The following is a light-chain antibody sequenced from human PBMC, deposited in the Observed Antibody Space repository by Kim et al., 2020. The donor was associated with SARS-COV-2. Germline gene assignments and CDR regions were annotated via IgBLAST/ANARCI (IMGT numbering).Light chain of an antibody. Sequence: GQSFTIACTGTSSDVGGYNYVSWYQQHPGKAPKVILYEVNRRPSGVPDRFSGSKSGNTASLTVSGLQAEDEAEYYCISYAGNNVYVFGTGTKVTVL. J-gene: IGLJ6*01. V-gene: IGLV2-8*01. CDR2: EVN. CDR1: SSDVGGYNY. CDR3: ISYAGNNVYV.